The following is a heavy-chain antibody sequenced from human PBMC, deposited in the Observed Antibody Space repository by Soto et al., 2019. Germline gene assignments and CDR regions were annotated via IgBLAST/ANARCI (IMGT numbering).Heavy chain of an antibody. J-gene: IGHJ4*02. CDR1: GGSFSGYY. CDR3: ASTATSGSYLGGIGY. Sequence: SETLSLTCAVYGGSFSGYYWSWIRQPPGKGLEWIGEINHSGSTNYNPSLKSRVTISVDTSKNQLSLKLSSVTAADTAVYYCASTATSGSYLGGIGYWGQGTLVTVSS. D-gene: IGHD1-26*01. V-gene: IGHV4-34*01. CDR2: INHSGST.